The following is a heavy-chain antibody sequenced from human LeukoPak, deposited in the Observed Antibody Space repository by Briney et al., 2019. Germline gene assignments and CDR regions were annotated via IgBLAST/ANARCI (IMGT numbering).Heavy chain of an antibody. J-gene: IGHJ4*02. CDR2: IYYSGST. V-gene: IGHV4-59*01. CDR3: ARADTAMVPYDY. CDR1: GGSISSYY. Sequence: SETLSPTCTVSGGSISSYYWSWIRQPPGKGLEWIGYIYYSGSTNYNPSLKSRVTISVDTSKNQFSLKLSSVTAADTAVYYCARADTAMVPYDYWGQGTLVTVSS. D-gene: IGHD5-18*01.